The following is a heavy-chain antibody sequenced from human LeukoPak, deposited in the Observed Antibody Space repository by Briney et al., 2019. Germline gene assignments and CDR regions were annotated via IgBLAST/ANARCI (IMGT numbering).Heavy chain of an antibody. J-gene: IGHJ4*02. CDR3: GRAPYHYVSGKSFPRQFER. Sequence: GGSLRLSCETSGFTFRDYYMIWIRQAPGKGLECISYISTIGTAIYYADSVKGRFTISRDNAKNSLYLQMNSLRAEDTAVYYCGRAPYHYVSGKSFPRQFERWGQGILVTVSS. CDR2: ISTIGTAI. CDR1: GFTFRDYY. D-gene: IGHD3-10*01. V-gene: IGHV3-11*04.